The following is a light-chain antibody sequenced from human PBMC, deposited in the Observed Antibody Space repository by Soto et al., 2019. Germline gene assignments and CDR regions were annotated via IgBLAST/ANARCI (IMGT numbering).Light chain of an antibody. CDR1: QTISTW. Sequence: DIQMTQSPSTLSASVGDRVTITCRASQTISTWLAWYKQKPGKAPKLLISDASSLESGVPSRFSGSGSGREFTLTISTLQPDDFATYYCQQYNGYSPWTFGQGTKVEIK. CDR2: DAS. V-gene: IGKV1-5*01. J-gene: IGKJ1*01. CDR3: QQYNGYSPWT.